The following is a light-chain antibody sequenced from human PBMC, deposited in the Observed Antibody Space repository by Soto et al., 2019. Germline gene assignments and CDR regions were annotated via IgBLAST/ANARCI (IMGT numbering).Light chain of an antibody. CDR2: DAY. Sequence: EVVLTQSPVTLSLSPGKGATLACRAIHSFRGLLAWYQQKTGQAPRLLIYDAYNRATGIPPRFSGSGYGTDVNLTITRLETEDSAVYFCQQHTGPPTTFGQGTRLEIK. CDR3: QQHTGPPTT. V-gene: IGKV3-11*01. J-gene: IGKJ5*01. CDR1: HSFRGL.